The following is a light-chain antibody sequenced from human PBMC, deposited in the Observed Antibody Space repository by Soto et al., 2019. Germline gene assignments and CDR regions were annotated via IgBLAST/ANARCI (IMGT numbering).Light chain of an antibody. V-gene: IGKV3-20*01. CDR3: QQYGSSGT. CDR1: QSVSNNY. Sequence: VLTQSQGTLSLSPGETATLSCRASQSVSNNYLAWYQQKPGQAPRLLIYGASNRATGIPDRFSGSGSGTDFTLTISRLEPEDFAVYYCQQYGSSGTFGQGTKVDIK. CDR2: GAS. J-gene: IGKJ1*01.